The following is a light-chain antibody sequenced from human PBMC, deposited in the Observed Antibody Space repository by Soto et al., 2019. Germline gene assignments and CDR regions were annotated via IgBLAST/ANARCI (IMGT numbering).Light chain of an antibody. CDR1: QSISSSY. V-gene: IGKV3-20*01. Sequence: EIVLTQSPGTLSLSPGERATLSCRASQSISSSYLAWYQQKPGQAPRLLIYGISSRATGIPDRFSGSGSGSDFTLTISRLEPEDFAVYYCQQYGSSLLTFGDGTKVEI. J-gene: IGKJ4*01. CDR2: GIS. CDR3: QQYGSSLLT.